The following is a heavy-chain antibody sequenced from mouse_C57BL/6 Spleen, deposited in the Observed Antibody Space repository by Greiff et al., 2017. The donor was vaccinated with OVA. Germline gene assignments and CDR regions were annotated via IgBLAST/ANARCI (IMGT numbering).Heavy chain of an antibody. CDR3: ARGGLLPHFDY. D-gene: IGHD2-3*01. CDR2: IYPGDGDT. CDR1: GYAFSSSW. Sequence: QVQLQQSGPELVKPGASVKISCKASGYAFSSSWMNWVKQRPGKGLEWIGRIYPGDGDTNYNGKFKGKATLTADKSSSTAYMQLSSLTSEDSAVYVCARGGLLPHFDYWGQGTTLTVSS. V-gene: IGHV1-82*01. J-gene: IGHJ2*01.